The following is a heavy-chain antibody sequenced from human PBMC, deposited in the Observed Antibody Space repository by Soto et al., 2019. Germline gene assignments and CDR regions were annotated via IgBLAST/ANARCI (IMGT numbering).Heavy chain of an antibody. Sequence: GESLKISCKGSGYSFTSYWIGWVRQMPGKGLEWMGIIYPGDSDTRYSPSFQGQVTISADKSISTAYLQWSSLKASDTAMYYCARHHCSSTSCYRGQDYYYYYGMDVWGQGTTVTVSS. D-gene: IGHD2-2*02. CDR2: IYPGDSDT. CDR1: GYSFTSYW. J-gene: IGHJ6*02. V-gene: IGHV5-51*01. CDR3: ARHHCSSTSCYRGQDYYYYYGMDV.